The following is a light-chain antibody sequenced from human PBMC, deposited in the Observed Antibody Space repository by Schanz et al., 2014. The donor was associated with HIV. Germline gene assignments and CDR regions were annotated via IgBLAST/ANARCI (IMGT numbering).Light chain of an antibody. J-gene: IGLJ3*02. CDR3: QTWATGIRV. Sequence: QLVLTQSPSASASLGASVKLTCTLSSRHSSYVIAWHQQQPEKGPRYLMKLNSDGSHSKGDGIPDRFSGSSSGTERYLTISSLQSEDEADYYCQTWATGIRVFGGGTKLTVL. V-gene: IGLV4-69*01. CDR2: LNSDGSH. CDR1: SRHSSYV.